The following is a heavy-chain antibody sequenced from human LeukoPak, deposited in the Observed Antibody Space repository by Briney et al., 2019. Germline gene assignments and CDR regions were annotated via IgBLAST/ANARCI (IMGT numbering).Heavy chain of an antibody. CDR3: ARGTITMLRGLIIRFNWFDP. Sequence: ASVKLSCKASGYTFTSYDISWVRQAPGQGLEWMGWMTPNSGNTGSAQKFQGRVTMTRNTSISTAYMELTSLRSEDTAVYYCARGTITMLRGLIIRFNWFDPWGQGTLVTVSS. V-gene: IGHV1-8*01. CDR1: GYTFTSYD. CDR2: MTPNSGNT. D-gene: IGHD3-10*01. J-gene: IGHJ5*02.